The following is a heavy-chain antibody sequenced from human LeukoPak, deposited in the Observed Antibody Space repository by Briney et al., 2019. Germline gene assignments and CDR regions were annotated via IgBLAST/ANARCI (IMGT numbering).Heavy chain of an antibody. Sequence: GGSLRLSCAGSGFTFSSYAMHWVRLAPGKGLEWVAFMSYDGRNEYYGDSVKGRFTISRDNSKNTLYLQMNFLRADDTAVYFCARAPTSSYKGNYDYWGQGTLVTVSS. D-gene: IGHD2-2*02. J-gene: IGHJ4*02. V-gene: IGHV3-30*04. CDR3: ARAPTSSYKGNYDY. CDR1: GFTFSSYA. CDR2: MSYDGRNE.